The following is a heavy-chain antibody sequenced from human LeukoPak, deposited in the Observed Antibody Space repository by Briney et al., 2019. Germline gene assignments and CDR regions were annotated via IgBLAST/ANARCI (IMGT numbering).Heavy chain of an antibody. D-gene: IGHD6-19*01. J-gene: IGHJ5*02. CDR1: GFTFSSYA. V-gene: IGHV3-23*01. CDR3: ANVAVAGTVWFDP. Sequence: PGWSLRLSNAASGFTFSSYAMSWVRQAPGKGLEWASAISGSGGSTYYADSVKGRFTISRDNSKNTLYLQMNSLRAEDTAVYYCANVAVAGTVWFDPWGQGTLVTVSS. CDR2: ISGSGGST.